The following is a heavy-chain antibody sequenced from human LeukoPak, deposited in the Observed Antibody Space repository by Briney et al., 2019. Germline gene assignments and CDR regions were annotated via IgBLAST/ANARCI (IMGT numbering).Heavy chain of an antibody. CDR3: ASMLGSGSVGYLFDF. Sequence: SETLSLTCTVSGGSISSYYWSWVRQPPGKGLEWIGYISYSGSTNYNPPLKSRVTMSVDTSKNQFSLKLSSVTAADTAVYYCASMLGSGSVGYLFDFWGQGTQVTVSS. CDR1: GGSISSYY. D-gene: IGHD3-10*01. CDR2: ISYSGST. V-gene: IGHV4-59*01. J-gene: IGHJ4*02.